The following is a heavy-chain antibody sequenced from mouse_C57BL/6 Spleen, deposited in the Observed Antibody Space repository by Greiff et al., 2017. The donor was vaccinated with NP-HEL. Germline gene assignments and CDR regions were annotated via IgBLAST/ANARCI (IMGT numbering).Heavy chain of an antibody. Sequence: DVKLVESGGGLVKPGGSLKLSCAASGFTFSDYGMHWVRQAPEKGLEWVAYISSGSSTIYYADTVKGRFTISRDNAKNTLFLQMTSLRSEDTAMYYCARAGGSAMDYWGQGTSVTVSS. CDR2: ISSGSSTI. CDR3: ARAGGSAMDY. J-gene: IGHJ4*01. CDR1: GFTFSDYG. V-gene: IGHV5-17*01.